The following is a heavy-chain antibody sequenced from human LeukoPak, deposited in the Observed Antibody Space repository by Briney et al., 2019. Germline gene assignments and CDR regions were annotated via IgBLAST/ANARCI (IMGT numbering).Heavy chain of an antibody. Sequence: RGSLRLSCAASGFTFSDYYMSWIRQAPGKGLEWLSYINIGGTNTHYADSVKGRFTISRDNAKKSLYLEMNNLRAEDTAVYYCATDGAGLDTWGQGVLVTVSS. CDR3: ATDGAGLDT. CDR2: INIGGTNT. J-gene: IGHJ5*02. CDR1: GFTFSDYY. V-gene: IGHV3-11*01.